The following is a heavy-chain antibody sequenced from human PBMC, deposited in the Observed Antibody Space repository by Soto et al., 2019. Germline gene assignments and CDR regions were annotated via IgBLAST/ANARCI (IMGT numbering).Heavy chain of an antibody. J-gene: IGHJ6*02. CDR3: ARYNCDYYYYGMDV. D-gene: IGHD1-1*01. Sequence: SETLSLTCTVSGGSISSGDYYWSWIRQPPGKVLEWIVYIYYSGSTYYNPSLKSRVTISLDTSNNQFSLKLSSVTAAYTAVYYCARYNCDYYYYGMDVWGQGNTVTVS. CDR2: IYYSGST. V-gene: IGHV4-30-4*01. CDR1: GGSISSGDYY.